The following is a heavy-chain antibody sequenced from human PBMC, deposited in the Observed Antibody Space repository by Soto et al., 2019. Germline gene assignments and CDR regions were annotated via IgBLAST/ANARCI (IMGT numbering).Heavy chain of an antibody. J-gene: IGHJ5*02. CDR2: INPSGGST. CDR1: GYTFTSYY. CDR3: ARGCEFWSGYGWFDP. Sequence: GASVKVSCKASGYTFTSYYLQWVGLAPEQGLEWMGIINPSGGSTSYAQKCQGRVTITRDTSTSTVYMELISLRSEVTAVYYCARGCEFWSGYGWFDPWVQGTLVTVSS. V-gene: IGHV1-46*01. D-gene: IGHD3-3*01.